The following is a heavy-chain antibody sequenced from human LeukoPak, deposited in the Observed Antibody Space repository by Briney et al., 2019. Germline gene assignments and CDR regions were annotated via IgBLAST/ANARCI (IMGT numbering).Heavy chain of an antibody. J-gene: IGHJ4*02. CDR3: ASSPRGRWLQYFDY. D-gene: IGHD5-24*01. CDR1: GGSISSSSYY. Sequence: SETLSLTCTVSGGSISSSSYYWGWIRQPPGKGLEWIGSIYYSGSTYYNPSLKSRVTISVDTSKNQFSLKLSSVTAADTAVYYCASSPRGRWLQYFDYWGQGTLATVSS. CDR2: IYYSGST. V-gene: IGHV4-39*07.